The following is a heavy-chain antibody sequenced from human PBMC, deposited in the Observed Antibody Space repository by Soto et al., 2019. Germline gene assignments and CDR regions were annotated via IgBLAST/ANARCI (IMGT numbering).Heavy chain of an antibody. CDR2: IDPSDSYT. J-gene: IGHJ4*02. CDR1: GWRVTIYC. CDR3: ARQIYDSDTGPNFQYYFDS. Sequence: GEALKISCKGSGWRVTIYCSSWVRQMPGKGLEWMGRIDPSDSYTYYSPSFRGHVTISVTKSITTVFLQWSSLRASDTAMYYCARQIYDSDTGPNFQYYFDSWGQGTPVTVSS. D-gene: IGHD3-22*01. V-gene: IGHV5-10-1*01.